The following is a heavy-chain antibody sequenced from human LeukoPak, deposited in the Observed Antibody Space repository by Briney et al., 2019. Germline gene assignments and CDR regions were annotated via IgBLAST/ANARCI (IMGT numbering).Heavy chain of an antibody. CDR2: IYYSGST. V-gene: IGHV4-59*01. CDR3: ARRIAAAGVWFDP. J-gene: IGHJ5*02. CDR1: GGSISSYY. D-gene: IGHD6-13*01. Sequence: PSETLSLTCTVSGGSISSYYWSWIRQPPGKGLEWIGYIYYSGSTNYNPSLKSRVTISVDTSKNQFSLKLSSVTAADTAVYYCARRIAAAGVWFDPWGQGTLVTVSS.